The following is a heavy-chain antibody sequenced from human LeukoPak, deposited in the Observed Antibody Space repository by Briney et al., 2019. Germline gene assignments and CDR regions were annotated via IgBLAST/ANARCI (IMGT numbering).Heavy chain of an antibody. CDR2: ISAYNGNT. V-gene: IGHV1-18*01. J-gene: IGHJ4*02. CDR1: GGTFSSYA. CDR3: ARGSIAARPGTF. D-gene: IGHD6-6*01. Sequence: ASVKVSCKASGGTFSSYAISWVRQAPGQGLEWMGWISAYNGNTNYAQKLQGRVTMTTDTSTSTAYMELRSLRSDDTAVYYCARGSIAARPGTFWGQGTLVTVSS.